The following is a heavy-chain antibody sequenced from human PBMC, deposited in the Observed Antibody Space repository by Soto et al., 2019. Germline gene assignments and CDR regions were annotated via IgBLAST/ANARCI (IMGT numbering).Heavy chain of an antibody. Sequence: QVKLVQSRAEVKKPGSSVRVSCKASEGTFNSYVVSWVRQAPGQGLQWMGGIIPLFGTTNYAHQLEGRVTITAETSTTTAYMELSGLRPGDTAVYYCARGDTIFESSERYYHYGLDVWGQGTTVIVSS. J-gene: IGHJ6*02. CDR1: EGTFNSYV. V-gene: IGHV1-69*06. CDR3: ARGDTIFESSERYYHYGLDV. CDR2: IIPLFGTT. D-gene: IGHD3-3*01.